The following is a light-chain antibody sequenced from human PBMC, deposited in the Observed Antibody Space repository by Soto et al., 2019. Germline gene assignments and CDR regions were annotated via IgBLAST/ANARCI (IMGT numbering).Light chain of an antibody. CDR3: QQRSKWL. CDR1: QSVSSY. J-gene: IGKJ4*01. CDR2: DAS. V-gene: IGKV3-11*01. Sequence: EIVLTQSPATLSLSPGERATLSCRASQSVSSYLAWYQQKPGQAPRLLIYDASNRATGIPARFSGSGSGTDFTLTISSLEPEDFAVYYCQQRSKWLFGGGTKVEI.